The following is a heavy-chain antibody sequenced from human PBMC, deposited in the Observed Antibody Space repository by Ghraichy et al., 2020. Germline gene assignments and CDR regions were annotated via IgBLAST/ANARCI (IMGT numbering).Heavy chain of an antibody. CDR2: IKEDGREK. V-gene: IGHV3-7*03. D-gene: IGHD3-22*01. Sequence: GGSLRLSCVASGCTFASSWMTWVRQAPGKGLEWVANIKEDGREKRYMDSLEGRFTMSRENAKTSLYLQMNSLRAEDTSVYYCARDPYERSGYSEFGAFDIWGQGTVVAVSS. CDR1: GCTFASSW. J-gene: IGHJ3*02. CDR3: ARDPYERSGYSEFGAFDI.